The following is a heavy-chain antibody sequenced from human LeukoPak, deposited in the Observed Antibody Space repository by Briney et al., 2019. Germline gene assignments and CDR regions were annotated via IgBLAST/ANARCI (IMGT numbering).Heavy chain of an antibody. Sequence: GGSLRLSCAVSGLRVGSYDMSWVRQAPGKGPEWVSTIRGSGGGTHYADSVKARFTISRDKSKNTLYLQMNGLRAEDSAVYYCAKVTVTTIIDYWGQGTLVTVSS. CDR2: IRGSGGGT. CDR1: GLRVGSYD. CDR3: AKVTVTTIIDY. V-gene: IGHV3-23*01. J-gene: IGHJ4*02. D-gene: IGHD4-17*01.